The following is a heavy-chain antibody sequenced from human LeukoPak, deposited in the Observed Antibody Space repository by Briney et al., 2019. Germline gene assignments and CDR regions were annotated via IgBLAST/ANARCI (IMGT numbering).Heavy chain of an antibody. CDR3: ARDETPGDYGFDY. D-gene: IGHD4-17*01. J-gene: IGHJ4*02. Sequence: SVKVSCKASGGTFSSYAISWVRQAPGQGLEWMGRIIPIFGIANYAQNFQGRVTITANKTTSTAYMELSSLRSEDTAVYYCARDETPGDYGFDYWGQGTLVTVSS. CDR2: IIPIFGIA. V-gene: IGHV1-69*04. CDR1: GGTFSSYA.